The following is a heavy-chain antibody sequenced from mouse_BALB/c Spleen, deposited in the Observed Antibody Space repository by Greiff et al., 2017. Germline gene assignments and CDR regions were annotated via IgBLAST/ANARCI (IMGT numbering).Heavy chain of an antibody. D-gene: IGHD2-9*01. V-gene: IGHV1-80*01. CDR1: GYAFSSYW. CDR2: IYPGDGDT. J-gene: IGHJ2*01. Sequence: QVQLKQSGAELVRPGSSVKISCKASGYAFSSYWMNWVKQRPGQGLEWIGQIYPGDGDTNYNGKFKGKATLTADKSSSTAYMQLSSLTSEDSAVLFCARASYGYDDYWGQGTTLTVSS. CDR3: ARASYGYDDY.